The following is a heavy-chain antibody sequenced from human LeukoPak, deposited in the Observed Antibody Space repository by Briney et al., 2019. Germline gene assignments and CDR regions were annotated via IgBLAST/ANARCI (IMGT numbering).Heavy chain of an antibody. Sequence: PGGSLRLSCAASGFTFSNYAMSWVRQAPGKGLEWVSTISGNGGTTYYADSVKGRFTTSRDNSKNTLDLQMNSLRVEDTAVYYCAKPPPDSSSWLFDYWGQGTLVTVSS. CDR1: GFTFSNYA. J-gene: IGHJ4*02. CDR2: ISGNGGTT. CDR3: AKPPPDSSSWLFDY. D-gene: IGHD6-13*01. V-gene: IGHV3-23*01.